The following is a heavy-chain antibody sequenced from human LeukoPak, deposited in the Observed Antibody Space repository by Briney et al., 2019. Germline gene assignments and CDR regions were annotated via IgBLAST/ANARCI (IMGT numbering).Heavy chain of an antibody. CDR3: ARENYYDSSGYYYYFDY. CDR1: GGSTSSYY. V-gene: IGHV4-4*07. J-gene: IGHJ4*02. D-gene: IGHD3-22*01. Sequence: PSETLSLTCTVSGGSTSSYYWSWIRQPAGKGLEWIGRIYTSGSTNYNPSLKSRVTMSVDTSKNQSSLKLSSVTAADTAVYYCARENYYDSSGYYYYFDYWGQGTLVTVSS. CDR2: IYTSGST.